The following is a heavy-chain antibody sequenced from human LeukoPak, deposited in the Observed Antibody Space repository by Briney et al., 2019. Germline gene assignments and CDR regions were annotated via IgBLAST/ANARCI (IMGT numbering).Heavy chain of an antibody. Sequence: MASETLSLTCTVSGGSISSYYWSWIRQPPGKGLEWIGYIYYSGRNKYNPSLKSRVTISVDTSKNQFSLKLSSVTAADTAVYYCARHMGLGYSYGYPYFDYWGQGTLVTVSS. CDR3: ARHMGLGYSYGYPYFDY. D-gene: IGHD5-18*01. CDR2: IYYSGRN. V-gene: IGHV4-59*08. J-gene: IGHJ4*02. CDR1: GGSISSYY.